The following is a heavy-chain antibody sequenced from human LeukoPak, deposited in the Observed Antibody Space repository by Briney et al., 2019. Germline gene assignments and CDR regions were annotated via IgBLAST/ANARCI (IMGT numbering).Heavy chain of an antibody. V-gene: IGHV1-18*01. CDR1: DYTFSSYG. J-gene: IGHJ4*02. Sequence: ASVKVSCKASDYTFSSYGINWVRQAPGQGLEWMGWISTYNGNTNYAQNLQGRVTLTTDTSTSTAYMELRSLRSDDTAVYYCARDPIAAAGLDYWGQGTLVTVSS. CDR2: ISTYNGNT. CDR3: ARDPIAAAGLDY. D-gene: IGHD6-13*01.